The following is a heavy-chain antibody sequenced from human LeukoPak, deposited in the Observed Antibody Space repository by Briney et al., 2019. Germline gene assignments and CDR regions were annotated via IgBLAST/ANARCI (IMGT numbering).Heavy chain of an antibody. V-gene: IGHV3-15*01. CDR1: GFTFSTYY. CDR2: IKSKTDGGTT. CDR3: TTGPDWGDYYYMDV. D-gene: IGHD3/OR15-3a*01. Sequence: GGSLRLSCAASGFTFSTYYMSWVRQAPGKGLEWVGRIKSKTDGGTTDYAAPVKGRFTISRDDSKNTLYLQMNSLKTEDTAVYYCTTGPDWGDYYYMDVWGKGTTVTVSS. J-gene: IGHJ6*03.